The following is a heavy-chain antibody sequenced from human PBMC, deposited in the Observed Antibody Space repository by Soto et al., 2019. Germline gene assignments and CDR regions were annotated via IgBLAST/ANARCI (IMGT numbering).Heavy chain of an antibody. CDR1: GGSIRSGGYY. V-gene: IGHV4-31*03. CDR3: ARDRLMATAGTARHYFGLDV. D-gene: IGHD5-18*01. J-gene: IGHJ6*02. CDR2: IYYSGNT. Sequence: SETLSLTCTVSGGSIRSGGYYWSWVRQNPRRGLEWIGNIYYSGNTYYNPSLKSRLTISVDTAKNQFSLNLSSVTAADTAGYYCARDRLMATAGTARHYFGLDVWGQGTTVTVA.